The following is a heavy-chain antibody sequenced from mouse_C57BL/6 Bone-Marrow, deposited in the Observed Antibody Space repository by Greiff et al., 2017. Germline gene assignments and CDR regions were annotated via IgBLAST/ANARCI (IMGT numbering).Heavy chain of an antibody. J-gene: IGHJ4*01. CDR3: ASPPYDYDGYYYAMDY. Sequence: EVKLVESGGGLVKPGGSLKLSCAASGFTFSSYTMSWVRQTPEKRLEWVATISGGGGNTYYPDSVKGRFTISRDNAKNTLYRQMSSLRSEDTALYYCASPPYDYDGYYYAMDYWGQGTSVTVAS. V-gene: IGHV5-9*01. CDR2: ISGGGGNT. D-gene: IGHD2-4*01. CDR1: GFTFSSYT.